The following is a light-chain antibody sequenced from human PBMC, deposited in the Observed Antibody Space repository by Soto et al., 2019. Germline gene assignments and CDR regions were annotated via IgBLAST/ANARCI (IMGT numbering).Light chain of an antibody. CDR3: QQRSNWPPRIT. CDR1: QSVSSY. J-gene: IGKJ5*01. Sequence: EIVLTQSPATLSLSPGERATLSCRASQSVSSYLAWYQHKPGQAPRLLIYDASNRATGIPARFSGSGSGTDFTLTISSLEPEDFAVYYCQQRSNWPPRITFGQGTRLEMK. CDR2: DAS. V-gene: IGKV3-11*01.